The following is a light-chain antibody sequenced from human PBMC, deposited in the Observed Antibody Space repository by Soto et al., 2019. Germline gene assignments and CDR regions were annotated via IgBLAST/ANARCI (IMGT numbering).Light chain of an antibody. CDR2: AAS. CDR1: QSISSY. V-gene: IGKV1-39*01. J-gene: IGKJ1*01. Sequence: DIQMTQSPSSLSASVGDRVTIPCRASQSISSYLNWYQQKPGKAPKLLIYAASSLQSGVPSRFSGSGSGTDFTLTISSLQPEDFATYYCQQSFNTPWTFGQGTKLEIK. CDR3: QQSFNTPWT.